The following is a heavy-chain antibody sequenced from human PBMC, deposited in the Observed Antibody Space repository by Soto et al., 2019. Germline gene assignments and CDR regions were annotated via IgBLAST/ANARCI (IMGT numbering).Heavy chain of an antibody. Sequence: SETLSLTCSVSGGSINSASYHWSWLRQHPGKGLEFIGYIFYTGSTYYNPSLETRVTISVDTSKNHVSLRLNAVTAADTAVYYCARADDYVWGAPYWGQGTLVTVSS. V-gene: IGHV4-31*03. CDR1: GGSINSASYH. CDR2: IFYTGST. D-gene: IGHD3-16*01. CDR3: ARADDYVWGAPY. J-gene: IGHJ4*02.